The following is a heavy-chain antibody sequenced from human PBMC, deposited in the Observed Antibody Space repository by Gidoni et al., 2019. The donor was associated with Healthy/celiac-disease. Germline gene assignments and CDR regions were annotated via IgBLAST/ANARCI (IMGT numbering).Heavy chain of an antibody. V-gene: IGHV1-69*01. CDR2: IIPIFGTA. D-gene: IGHD1-26*01. Sequence: QVQLVQSGAEVKEPGSSVKVSCKASGGTFRSYAISLVRQAPGQGLEWMGGIIPIFGTANDAQKFQGRVTITADESTSTAYMELSSLRSEDTAVYYCARDRESGIDPWGQGTLVTVSS. J-gene: IGHJ5*02. CDR1: GGTFRSYA. CDR3: ARDRESGIDP.